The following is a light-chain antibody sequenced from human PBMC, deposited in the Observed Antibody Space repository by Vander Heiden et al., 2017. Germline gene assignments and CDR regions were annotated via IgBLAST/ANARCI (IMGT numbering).Light chain of an antibody. Sequence: AVQMTQSPSSLSASVGDRVTITCRASQGIRSDLSWYQQKPGKAPKLLIYAASSLQSGVPSRFSGSGSGTYFTLTISSLQSEDFATYYCLQDDNYPWTFGQGTKVETK. CDR2: AAS. CDR3: LQDDNYPWT. J-gene: IGKJ1*01. V-gene: IGKV1-6*01. CDR1: QGIRSD.